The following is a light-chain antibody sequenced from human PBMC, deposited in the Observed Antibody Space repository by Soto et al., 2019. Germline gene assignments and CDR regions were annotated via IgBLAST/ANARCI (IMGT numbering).Light chain of an antibody. CDR3: SSYAGSSVPVA. CDR2: DVT. J-gene: IGLJ2*01. Sequence: QSVLAQPPSASGSPGQSVTISCTGASSDVGGYNFVSWYQQHPGKAPQLMIYDVTKRPSGVPDRFSGSKSGNTASLTVSGLQADDEADYYCSSYAGSSVPVAFGGGTKVTVL. CDR1: SSDVGGYNF. V-gene: IGLV2-8*01.